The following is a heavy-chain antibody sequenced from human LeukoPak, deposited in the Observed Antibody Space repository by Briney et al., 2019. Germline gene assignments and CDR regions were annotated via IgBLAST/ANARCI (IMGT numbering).Heavy chain of an antibody. CDR3: ARGMRGDWFDP. V-gene: IGHV3-21*01. Sequence: GGSLRLSCAASGFTFSSYSMNWVRQAPGKGVEGVSSISSSSSYIYYADSVKGRFTISRDKDKNSLYLQMNSLRAEDTAVYYCARGMRGDWFDPWGQGTLVTVSS. CDR1: GFTFSSYS. D-gene: IGHD3-16*01. CDR2: ISSSSSYI. J-gene: IGHJ5*02.